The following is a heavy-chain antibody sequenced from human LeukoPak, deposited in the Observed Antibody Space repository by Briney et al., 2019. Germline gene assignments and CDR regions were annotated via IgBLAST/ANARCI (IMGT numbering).Heavy chain of an antibody. D-gene: IGHD5-12*01. CDR2: IYPGDSDT. CDR3: ARRGGWLRPIKDAFDI. CDR1: GYSFTSYW. Sequence: GESLKISCKGSGYSFTSYWIGWVRQMPGKGLEWMGIIYPGDSDTRYSPSFQGQVTISADKSISTAYLQWSSLKASDTAMYYCARRGGWLRPIKDAFDIWGQGTMVTVSS. J-gene: IGHJ3*02. V-gene: IGHV5-51*01.